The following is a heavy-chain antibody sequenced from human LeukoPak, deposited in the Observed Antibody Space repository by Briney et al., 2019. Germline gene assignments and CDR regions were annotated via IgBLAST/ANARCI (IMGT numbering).Heavy chain of an antibody. Sequence: GASVKVSCKASGYTLTSYDINWVRQATGQGLEWMGWMNPNSGRTGYAQNFQGRITITRNTSISTAYMELSSLRSEDTAVYYCARRGSGSSSVHYWGQGTLATVSS. CDR3: ARRGSGSSSVHY. V-gene: IGHV1-8*01. D-gene: IGHD3-10*01. J-gene: IGHJ4*02. CDR1: GYTLTSYD. CDR2: MNPNSGRT.